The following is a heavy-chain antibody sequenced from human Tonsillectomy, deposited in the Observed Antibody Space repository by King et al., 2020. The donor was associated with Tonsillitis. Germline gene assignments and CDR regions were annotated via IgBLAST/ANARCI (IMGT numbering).Heavy chain of an antibody. CDR3: AREGDIVVVIAAGDYPGMDV. D-gene: IGHD2-15*01. CDR2: INPNSGGT. V-gene: IGHV1-2*02. Sequence: VQLVESGAEVKKPGASVKVSCKASGYTFTDYYIHWVRQAPGQGLERMGWINPNSGGTNYAQKFQGRVTMTRDTSISTAYMELSRLRFDDTAVYYCAREGDIVVVIAAGDYPGMDVWGQGTTVTVSS. J-gene: IGHJ6*02. CDR1: GYTFTDYY.